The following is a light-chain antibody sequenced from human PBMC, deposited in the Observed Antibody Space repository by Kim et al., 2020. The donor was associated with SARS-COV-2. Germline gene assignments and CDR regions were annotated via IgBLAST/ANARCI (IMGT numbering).Light chain of an antibody. CDR2: DVS. CDR3: SSYTSSSTLV. Sequence: QSALTQPASVSGSPGQSITISCTGYNSVSWYQQHPGKAPKLMIYDVSNRPPGVSNRFSGSKSGNTASLTISGLQAEDEADYYCSSYTSSSTLVFGGG. CDR1: YNS. V-gene: IGLV2-14*03. J-gene: IGLJ2*01.